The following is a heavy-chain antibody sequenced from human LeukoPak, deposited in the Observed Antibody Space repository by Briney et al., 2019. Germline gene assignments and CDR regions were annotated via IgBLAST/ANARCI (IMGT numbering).Heavy chain of an antibody. CDR1: GFTLCDYW. D-gene: IGHD5-12*01. V-gene: IGHV3-7*01. CDR2: INQDGSEE. Sequence: PGGSLRLSCAASGFTLCDYWMTWVRQAPGKGLEWVAHINQDGSEEHYMDSVKARFTISRDNAKNSLSLQMNSLRAEDTAVYYCVRDGGVSGYDLLDYWGQGTLVPVSS. CDR3: VRDGGVSGYDLLDY. J-gene: IGHJ4*02.